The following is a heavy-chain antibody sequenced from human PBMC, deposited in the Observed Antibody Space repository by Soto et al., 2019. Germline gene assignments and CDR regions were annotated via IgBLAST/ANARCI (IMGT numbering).Heavy chain of an antibody. J-gene: IGHJ6*02. V-gene: IGHV1-2*02. D-gene: IGHD1-26*01. CDR2: IKPNTDDT. CDR3: ARSPYYLEGDGQHYYYGMDL. CDR1: GFTFSGFY. Sequence: QVQLVQSGAAVKRPGASVKVSCEPSGFTFSGFYLHWVRQAPGQGLVWMGWIKPNTDDTGYAQKFQGRVTLTWDTSSSAGYMDLSRLRSDDTAVYYCARSPYYLEGDGQHYYYGMDLWGLGTTVTVSS.